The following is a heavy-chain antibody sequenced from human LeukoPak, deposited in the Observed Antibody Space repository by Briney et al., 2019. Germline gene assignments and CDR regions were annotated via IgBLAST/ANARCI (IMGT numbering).Heavy chain of an antibody. CDR2: INHSGST. CDR1: GGSYSGYY. Sequence: SDTLPLMCAVWGGSYSGYYWSWTPHPPGKARVWMGKINHSGSTNYNPTLKRRVTISVDTSKNQFSLKLSSVTAADTAVYYCARGRRGLLWFGEVGPFDYWGQGTLVTVSS. J-gene: IGHJ4*02. V-gene: IGHV4-34*01. CDR3: ARGRRGLLWFGEVGPFDY. D-gene: IGHD3-10*01.